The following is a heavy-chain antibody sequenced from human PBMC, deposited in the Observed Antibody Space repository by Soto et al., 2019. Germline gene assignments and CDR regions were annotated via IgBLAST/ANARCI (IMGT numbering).Heavy chain of an antibody. CDR2: IYYSGST. Sequence: SETLSLTCTVSGGSISSYYWSWIRQPPGKGLEWIGYIYYSGSTNYNPSLKSRVTISVDTSKNQFSLKLSSVTAADTAVYYCARSLGITGTMFYFDYWGQRTLVTVSS. CDR3: ARSLGITGTMFYFDY. V-gene: IGHV4-59*01. D-gene: IGHD1-7*01. J-gene: IGHJ4*02. CDR1: GGSISSYY.